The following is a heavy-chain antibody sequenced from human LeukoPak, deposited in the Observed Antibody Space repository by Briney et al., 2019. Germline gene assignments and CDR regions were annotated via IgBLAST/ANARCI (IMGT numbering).Heavy chain of an antibody. CDR1: GFTFSTYA. D-gene: IGHD3-16*01. Sequence: GGSLRLSCAASGFTFSTYAMSWVRQAPGKGLQWVSTVSGSGRNAYYTDSVKGRFTVSRDNSKNTMFVQMTSLRAEDTAIYYCARDQSSPYVSWGQGTLVAVSS. J-gene: IGHJ4*02. CDR2: VSGSGRNA. V-gene: IGHV3-23*01. CDR3: ARDQSSPYVS.